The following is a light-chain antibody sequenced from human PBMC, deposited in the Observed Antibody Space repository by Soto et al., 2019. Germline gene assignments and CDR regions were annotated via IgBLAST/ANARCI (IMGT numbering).Light chain of an antibody. Sequence: IQMTQSPSSLSASVGDRVTITCRASQGISSYLAWYQQRPGKVPKLLIYAASTLQSGVPSRFSGSGSGTEFTLTISSRQPEDVATYYCQKYNSAPLTFGGGTKVEIK. CDR2: AAS. CDR1: QGISSY. V-gene: IGKV1-27*01. J-gene: IGKJ4*01. CDR3: QKYNSAPLT.